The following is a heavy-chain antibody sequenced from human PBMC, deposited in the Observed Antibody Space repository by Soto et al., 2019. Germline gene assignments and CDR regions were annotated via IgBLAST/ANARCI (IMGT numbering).Heavy chain of an antibody. CDR2: ISGSGGST. CDR3: EIYSGYDSDNYYFDY. CDR1: GFTFSSYA. V-gene: IGHV3-23*01. D-gene: IGHD5-12*01. J-gene: IGHJ4*02. Sequence: SLRLSCAASGFTFSSYAMRWVRQAPGKGLEWVAAISGSGGSTYYADSVKGRFTISRDNSKNTLYLQMNSLRAEDTAVYYCEIYSGYDSDNYYFDYWGQGTLVTVSS.